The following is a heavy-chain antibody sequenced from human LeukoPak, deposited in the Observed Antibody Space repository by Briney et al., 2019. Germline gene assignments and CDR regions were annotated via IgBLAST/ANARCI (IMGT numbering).Heavy chain of an antibody. Sequence: SVKVSCKASGVTFSSYTISGVRQAPGQGLEWMGRIIPILGIANYAQKFQGRVTITADKSKSPAYMELSSLSSEDTAVYYCALDCSSASCYQGNVYWGQGTLVTVSS. D-gene: IGHD2-2*01. V-gene: IGHV1-69*02. CDR1: GVTFSSYT. J-gene: IGHJ4*02. CDR2: IIPILGIA. CDR3: ALDCSSASCYQGNVY.